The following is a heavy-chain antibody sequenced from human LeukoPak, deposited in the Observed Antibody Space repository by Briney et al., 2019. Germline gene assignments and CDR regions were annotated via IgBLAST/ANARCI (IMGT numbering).Heavy chain of an antibody. CDR1: GFTFSSSA. Sequence: GGSLRLSCAASGFTFSSSAMSWVRQAPGKGLEWVANIKQDGSEKNYVDSVKGRFTISRDNARNSLYLQMNSLRAEDTAVYFCARGGLSIMGYWGQGTLVTVSS. CDR3: ARGGLSIMGY. CDR2: IKQDGSEK. J-gene: IGHJ4*02. D-gene: IGHD2/OR15-2a*01. V-gene: IGHV3-7*03.